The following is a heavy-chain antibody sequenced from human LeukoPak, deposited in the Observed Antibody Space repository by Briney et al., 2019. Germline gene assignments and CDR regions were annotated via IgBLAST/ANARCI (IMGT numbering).Heavy chain of an antibody. CDR1: GYTFTSYG. D-gene: IGHD3-22*01. CDR2: ISAYNGNT. J-gene: IGHJ6*02. CDR3: ARTAYDSRRYYYYYGMDV. V-gene: IGHV1-18*01. Sequence: GASVKVSCKASGYTFTSYGISWVRQAPGQGLEWMGWISAYNGNTNYAQKLQGRVTMTTDTSTSTAYMELSRLRSDDTAVYYCARTAYDSRRYYYYYGMDVWGQGTTVTVSS.